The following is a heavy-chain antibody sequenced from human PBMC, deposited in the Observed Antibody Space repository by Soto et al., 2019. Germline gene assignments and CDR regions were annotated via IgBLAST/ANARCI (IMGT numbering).Heavy chain of an antibody. V-gene: IGHV4-30-4*01. Sequence: SETLSLTCTVSGGSIRSGDYYWSWIRQTPERGLEWCGYVHYSGNTFYNPSLKSRATISLDTSRNQFSLNLSSVTAADSAVYYCAREIMAADHFDYWGQGTLVTVSS. CDR3: AREIMAADHFDY. CDR2: VHYSGNT. J-gene: IGHJ4*01. CDR1: GGSIRSGDYY. D-gene: IGHD6-13*01.